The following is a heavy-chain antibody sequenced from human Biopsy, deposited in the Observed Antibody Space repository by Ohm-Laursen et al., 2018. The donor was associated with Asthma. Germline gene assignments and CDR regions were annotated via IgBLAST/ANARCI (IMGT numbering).Heavy chain of an antibody. V-gene: IGHV1-69*13. J-gene: IGHJ6*02. CDR1: GGILSSFD. CDR2: VIPIYGTT. Sequence: SEKDSGQDHGGILSSFDIKWVRKAPGQGIEWMEGVIPIYGTTHTAQKFQGRVTLTADESTSKAYMDLSSLRKEDTADDYCARGGCDGDRRHHNGLDVWGHGTTVTVSS. D-gene: IGHD4-17*01. CDR3: ARGGCDGDRRHHNGLDV.